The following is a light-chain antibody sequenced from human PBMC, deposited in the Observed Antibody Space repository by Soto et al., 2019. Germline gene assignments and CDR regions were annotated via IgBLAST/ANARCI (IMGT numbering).Light chain of an antibody. CDR2: AAS. V-gene: IGKV1-9*01. J-gene: IGKJ3*01. Sequence: DIQLTQSPSFLSASVGDRVTITCRASQGISSYLAWYQQKPGKAPKLLIYAASTLQSGVPSRFSGSGSGTEFTLTISSLQPEDFATYYCQQLNSYSCTFGPGTKVEIK. CDR3: QQLNSYSCT. CDR1: QGISSY.